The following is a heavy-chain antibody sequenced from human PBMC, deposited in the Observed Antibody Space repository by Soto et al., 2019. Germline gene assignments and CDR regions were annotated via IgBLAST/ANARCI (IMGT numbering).Heavy chain of an antibody. CDR3: ASHYSDSSGYYYTDY. Sequence: LSLTCAVSGGSISSGGYSWSWIRQPPGKGLEWIGYIYHSGSTYYNPSLKSRVTISVDRSKNQFSLKLSSVTAADTAVYYCASHYSDSSGYYYTDYWGQGTLVTVSS. J-gene: IGHJ4*02. CDR1: GGSISSGGYS. CDR2: IYHSGST. V-gene: IGHV4-30-2*01. D-gene: IGHD3-22*01.